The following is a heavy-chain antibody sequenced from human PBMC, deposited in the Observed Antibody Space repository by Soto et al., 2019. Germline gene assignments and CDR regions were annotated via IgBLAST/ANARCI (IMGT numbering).Heavy chain of an antibody. CDR3: STALRRDSALGAY. CDR2: IRSNADGGTA. CDR1: GFPFIAAW. V-gene: IGHV3-15*01. J-gene: IGHJ4*02. Sequence: TGGSLRLSCAASGFPFIAAWMSWVRQAPGNGLQWIGRIRSNADGGTADLAAPVRGRFSISRDDSTDTLYLQLNSLQLDYTAVYFCSTALRRDSALGAYWGQGTLVTVSS. D-gene: IGHD3-16*01.